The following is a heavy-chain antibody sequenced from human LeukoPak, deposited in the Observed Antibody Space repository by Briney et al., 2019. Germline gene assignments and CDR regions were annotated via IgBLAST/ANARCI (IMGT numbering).Heavy chain of an antibody. J-gene: IGHJ4*02. Sequence: PGGSLRLSCDASGFSISDYYMSWIRQPPGKGLEWISYITSGGASTNYADSVKGRFTISRDKAKNSVALQLNSLRAEDTAVYYCTRQRRGTYYAFDSWGQGTLVTVSS. CDR3: TRQRRGTYYAFDS. D-gene: IGHD3-16*01. V-gene: IGHV3-11*01. CDR1: GFSISDYY. CDR2: ITSGGAST.